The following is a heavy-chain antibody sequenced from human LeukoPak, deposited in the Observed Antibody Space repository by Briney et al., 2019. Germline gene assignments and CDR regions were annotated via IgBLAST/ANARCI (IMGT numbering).Heavy chain of an antibody. CDR2: INHSGST. Sequence: SETLSLTCAVYGGSFSGYYWSWIRQPPGKGLEWIGEINHSGSTNYNPSLKSRVTISVDTSKNQFSLKLSSVTAADTAVYYCARGYSIVDEKRTSWFDPWGQGTLVTVSS. J-gene: IGHJ5*02. V-gene: IGHV4-34*01. CDR1: GGSFSGYY. D-gene: IGHD2-8*01. CDR3: ARGYSIVDEKRTSWFDP.